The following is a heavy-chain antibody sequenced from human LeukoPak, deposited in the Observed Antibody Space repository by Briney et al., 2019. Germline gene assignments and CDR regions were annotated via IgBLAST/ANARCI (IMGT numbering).Heavy chain of an antibody. J-gene: IGHJ4*02. D-gene: IGHD2/OR15-2a*01. Sequence: GSLLLSCAASGFTFSTYAMSWVRQAPGKGLEWVSGISGSGDNSNYADSVKGRFTISRDNSKNTVYLHMNSLRAEDTAVYFCAKEEYYGFDHWGQGTLVTVS. CDR3: AKEEYYGFDH. V-gene: IGHV3-23*01. CDR2: ISGSGDNS. CDR1: GFTFSTYA.